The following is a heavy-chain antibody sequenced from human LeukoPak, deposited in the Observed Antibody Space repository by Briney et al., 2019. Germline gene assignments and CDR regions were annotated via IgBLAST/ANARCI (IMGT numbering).Heavy chain of an antibody. CDR1: GGSISSGSYY. D-gene: IGHD5-12*01. CDR2: IYYSGST. Sequence: SDTLSLTCTVSGGSISSGSYYWVWIRQPPRKGLEWIGSIYYSGSTNYNPSLKSRVTISVDTSKNQFSLKLSSVTAADTAVYYCARGYSGYAPGAFDIWGQGTMVTVSS. V-gene: IGHV4-39*07. CDR3: ARGYSGYAPGAFDI. J-gene: IGHJ3*02.